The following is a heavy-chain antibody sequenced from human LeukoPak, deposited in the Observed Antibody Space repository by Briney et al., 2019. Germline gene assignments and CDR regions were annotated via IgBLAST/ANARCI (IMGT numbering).Heavy chain of an antibody. V-gene: IGHV3-30*18. CDR3: AKLADTVINPHFDY. Sequence: GGSLRLSCAASGLTFRSYAMHWVRQSPGKGLEWVAIISFDGTSKYHADSVKGRFTISRDNFKNTLYLQMNSLRVEDTAVYYCAKLADTVINPHFDYRGQGTLVTVSS. CDR1: GLTFRSYA. J-gene: IGHJ4*02. D-gene: IGHD4-17*01. CDR2: ISFDGTSK.